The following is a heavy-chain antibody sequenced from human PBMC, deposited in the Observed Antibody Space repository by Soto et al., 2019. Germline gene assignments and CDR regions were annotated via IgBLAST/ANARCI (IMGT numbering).Heavy chain of an antibody. V-gene: IGHV3-23*01. D-gene: IGHD2-21*02. CDR3: AKGRARDFPGCTQDY. J-gene: IGHJ4*02. CDR1: AFTFSSYA. Sequence: EVQLLESGGGLAQPGGSLRLSCAASAFTFSSYAMSWVRQAPGKGLEWVSAVSGSGDSTYYADSVKGRFTISRDNSKNTLYLQMNSLRAEDTAVYYCAKGRARDFPGCTQDYWGQGTLVTVSS. CDR2: VSGSGDST.